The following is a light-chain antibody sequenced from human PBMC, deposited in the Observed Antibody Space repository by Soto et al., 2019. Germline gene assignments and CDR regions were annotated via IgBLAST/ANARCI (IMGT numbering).Light chain of an antibody. CDR1: QSVSRSY. Sequence: EIVLTQSPGTLSLSPGERATLACRASQSVSRSYLAWYQQKPGQAPRLLIYGASSRATGIPDRFSGSGSGTDFTLTISRLEPEDIAVYYCQQYGSSPWSFGQGTKVEIK. CDR2: GAS. J-gene: IGKJ1*01. CDR3: QQYGSSPWS. V-gene: IGKV3-20*01.